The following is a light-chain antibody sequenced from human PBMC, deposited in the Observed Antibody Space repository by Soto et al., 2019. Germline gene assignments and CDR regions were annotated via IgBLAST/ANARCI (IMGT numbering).Light chain of an antibody. CDR1: QSISSY. CDR3: QQSYNSPQT. Sequence: DIHMTQSPSSRSASVVDIGTITFLASQSISSYLNWYQQKPGKAPKLLIYAASSLQSGVPSRFSGSGSGTDFTLTISSLQPQDFATYSCQQSYNSPQTFGQGTKVDIK. CDR2: AAS. V-gene: IGKV1-39*01. J-gene: IGKJ1*01.